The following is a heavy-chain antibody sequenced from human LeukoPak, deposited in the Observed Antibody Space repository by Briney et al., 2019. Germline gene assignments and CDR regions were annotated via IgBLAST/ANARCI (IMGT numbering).Heavy chain of an antibody. CDR3: AGQLRRSYCNAFDI. D-gene: IGHD1-26*01. V-gene: IGHV4-39*01. J-gene: IGHJ3*02. Sequence: PSETLSLTCTVSGGSISSSSYYWGWIRQPPGKGLEWIGSIYYSGSTYYNPSLKSRVTISVDTSKNQFSLKLSSVTAADTAVYYCAGQLRRSYCNAFDIWGQGTMVTVSS. CDR1: GGSISSSSYY. CDR2: IYYSGST.